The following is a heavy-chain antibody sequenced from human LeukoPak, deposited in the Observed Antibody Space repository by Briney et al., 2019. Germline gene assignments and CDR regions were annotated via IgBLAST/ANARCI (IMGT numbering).Heavy chain of an antibody. Sequence: PGRSLRLSCAASGFTFSRDGMHWVRQAPGEGLEWVAVISNDETNKYYTDSVRGRFTISRDNSKNMVYLQMNSLRVKDPAVYYCAKEGQRGSYGVYDDYHWGQGTLVTVSS. V-gene: IGHV3-30*18. CDR3: AKEGQRGSYGVYDDYH. CDR1: GFTFSRDG. J-gene: IGHJ5*02. D-gene: IGHD5/OR15-5a*01. CDR2: ISNDETNK.